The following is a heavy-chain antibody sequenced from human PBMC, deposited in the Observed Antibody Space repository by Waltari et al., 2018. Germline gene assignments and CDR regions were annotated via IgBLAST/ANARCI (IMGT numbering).Heavy chain of an antibody. CDR3: ARATATGATPEY. CDR2: IYAGGTT. Sequence: EVQLVESGGDLVQPGGSLRLSCAASGFPVSNHYITWVRQAPGKGLEWVSIIYAGGTTYYADSVKGRFTISRDSSKNTVNLQMNILRPEDSAVYYCARATATGATPEYWGQGTLVTVSS. J-gene: IGHJ4*02. D-gene: IGHD7-27*01. CDR1: GFPVSNHY. V-gene: IGHV3-66*02.